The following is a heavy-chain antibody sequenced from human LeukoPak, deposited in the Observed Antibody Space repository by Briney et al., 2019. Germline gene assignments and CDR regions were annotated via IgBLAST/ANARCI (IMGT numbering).Heavy chain of an antibody. CDR2: VKRDGSEK. CDR3: AKYDVWSGFSYDC. D-gene: IGHD3-3*01. V-gene: IGHV3-7*01. J-gene: IGHJ4*02. CDR1: GFTFSSFW. Sequence: GGSLRPSCAASGFTFSSFWMSWVRQAPGKGLEWVANVKRDGSEKYYVDSLKGRFTISRDNAKNSLYLEMNSLTVEDTAVYYCAKYDVWSGFSYDCWGQGTLVTVSS.